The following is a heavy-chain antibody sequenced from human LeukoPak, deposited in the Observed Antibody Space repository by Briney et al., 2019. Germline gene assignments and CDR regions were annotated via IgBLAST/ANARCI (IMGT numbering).Heavy chain of an antibody. Sequence: GASVKVSCKASGYTFTPYFIHWVRQAPGQGLEWMGIINPTGGSTTCAQKFQGRVTVTRDMSTSTVYMELSSLTSEDTAVYYCARDRVIVGGTATYNFDHWGQGTLVTVSS. CDR3: ARDRVIVGGTATYNFDH. CDR1: GYTFTPYF. V-gene: IGHV1-46*01. CDR2: INPTGGST. D-gene: IGHD1-14*01. J-gene: IGHJ4*02.